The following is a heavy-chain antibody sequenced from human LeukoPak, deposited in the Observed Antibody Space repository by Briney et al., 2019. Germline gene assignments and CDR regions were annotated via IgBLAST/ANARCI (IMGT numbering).Heavy chain of an antibody. CDR2: INTNTGNP. CDR1: GYTFSSYT. J-gene: IGHJ4*02. V-gene: IGHV7-4-1*02. D-gene: IGHD1-26*01. CDR3: ASCPSYSGSNEYFDS. Sequence: ASVNVSCKASGYTFSSYTMNWVRQAPGQGLEWMGWINTNTGNPTYAQDYTGRFVFSLDTSVSTTYLQISRLKAEDTAVYYCASCPSYSGSNEYFDSWGQGTLVTVSS.